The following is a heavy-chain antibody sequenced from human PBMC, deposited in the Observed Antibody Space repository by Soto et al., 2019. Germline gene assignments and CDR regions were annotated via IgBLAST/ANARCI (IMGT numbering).Heavy chain of an antibody. D-gene: IGHD2-15*01. J-gene: IGHJ6*03. CDR1: GFTFSSYD. Sequence: EVQLVESGGGLVQPGGSLRLSCAASGFTFSSYDMNWVRQAPGKGLEWISYISTSSRAIHYADSVKGRFNISRDNDKNSLNLQMNSLRDEDTAVYYLARDRGYCNGGSCYYMDVWGKGTTCTVSS. CDR2: ISTSSRAI. V-gene: IGHV3-48*02. CDR3: ARDRGYCNGGSCYYMDV.